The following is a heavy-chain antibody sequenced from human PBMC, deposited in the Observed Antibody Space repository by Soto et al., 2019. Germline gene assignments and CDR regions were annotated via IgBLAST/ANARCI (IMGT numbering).Heavy chain of an antibody. D-gene: IGHD1-26*01. CDR2: ISGSGGST. CDR1: GFTFSSYA. CDR3: ASPLDRIVGATLGYYYYGMDV. V-gene: IGHV3-23*01. Sequence: VGSLRLSCAASGFTFSSYAMSWVRQAPGKGLEWVSAISGSGGSTYYADSVKGRFTISRDNSKNTLYLQMNSLRAEDTAVYYCASPLDRIVGATLGYYYYGMDVWGQGTTVTVSS. J-gene: IGHJ6*02.